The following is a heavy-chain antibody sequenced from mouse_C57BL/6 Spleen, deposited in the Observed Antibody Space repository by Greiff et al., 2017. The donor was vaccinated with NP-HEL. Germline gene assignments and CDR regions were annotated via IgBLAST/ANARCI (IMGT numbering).Heavy chain of an antibody. D-gene: IGHD1-3*01. J-gene: IGHJ2*01. V-gene: IGHV14-4*01. CDR3: TTGESTKDYFDY. Sequence: EVQLQQSGAELVRPGASVKLSCTASGFNIKDDYMHWVKQRPEQGLEWIGWIDPENGDTEYASKFQGKATITADTSSNTAYLQLSSLTSEDTAVYYCTTGESTKDYFDYWGQGTTLTVSS. CDR2: IDPENGDT. CDR1: GFNIKDDY.